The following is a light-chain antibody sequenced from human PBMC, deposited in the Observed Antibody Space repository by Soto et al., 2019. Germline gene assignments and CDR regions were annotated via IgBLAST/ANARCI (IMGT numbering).Light chain of an antibody. CDR2: GAS. J-gene: IGKJ5*01. CDR3: QKYNYRPHA. CDR1: QSVSGN. V-gene: IGKV3-15*01. Sequence: EIVMTQSPATLSVSPGERAALSCRASQSVSGNLAWYQQTPGQAPRLLIYGASTRATGIPARFSGSGFGTEFTLTISSLKSEDFAVYYWQKYNYRPHAVGQGTRLESK.